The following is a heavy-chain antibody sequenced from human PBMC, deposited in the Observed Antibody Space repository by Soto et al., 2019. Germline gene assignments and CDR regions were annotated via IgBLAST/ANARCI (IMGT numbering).Heavy chain of an antibody. Sequence: EVQLLESGGGLVQPGGSLRLSCAASGFTFSSYAMSWVRQAPGKGLEWVSAISGSGGSTYYADSVKGRFTISRDNSKNTLYLQMNSLRAEDTAVYYCAKEDIMITFGGVIANGIDYWGQETLVTVSS. D-gene: IGHD3-16*02. V-gene: IGHV3-23*01. CDR2: ISGSGGST. J-gene: IGHJ4*02. CDR1: GFTFSSYA. CDR3: AKEDIMITFGGVIANGIDY.